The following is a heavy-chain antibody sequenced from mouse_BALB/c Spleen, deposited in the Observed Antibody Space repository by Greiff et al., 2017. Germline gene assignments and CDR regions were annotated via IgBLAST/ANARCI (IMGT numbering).Heavy chain of an antibody. CDR3: ARSAYYGNYFDY. Sequence: EVMLVESGGGLVQPGGSRTLSCAASGFTFSSFGMHWVRQAPEKGLEWVAYISSGSSTIYYADTVKGRFTISRDNPKNTLFLQMTSLRSEDTAMYYCARSAYYGNYFDYWGQGTTLTVSS. CDR1: GFTFSSFG. D-gene: IGHD2-10*01. V-gene: IGHV5-17*02. CDR2: ISSGSSTI. J-gene: IGHJ2*01.